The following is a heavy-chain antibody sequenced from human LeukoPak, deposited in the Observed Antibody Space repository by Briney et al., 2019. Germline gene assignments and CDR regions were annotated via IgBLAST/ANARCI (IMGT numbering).Heavy chain of an antibody. V-gene: IGHV1-2*02. D-gene: IGHD4-17*01. CDR1: GYTFTGYY. J-gene: IGHJ4*02. CDR2: INPNSGGT. CDR3: ARTTYGDYEVELEY. Sequence: ASVKVSCKASGYTFTGYYMHWVRQAPGQGLEWMGWINPNSGGTNYAQKFQDRVTMTRDTSISTAYMELSRLRSDDTAVYYCARTTYGDYEVELEYWGQGTLVTVSS.